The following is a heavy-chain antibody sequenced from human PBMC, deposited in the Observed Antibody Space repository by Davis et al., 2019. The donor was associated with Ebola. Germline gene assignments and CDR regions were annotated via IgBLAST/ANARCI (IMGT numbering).Heavy chain of an antibody. Sequence: PGGSLRLSCAASGFNFRSYGMHWVRQAPGKGLEWVAVISYDGSNKYYADSVKGRFTISRDNSKNTLYLQMNSLRAEDTAVYYCAKDNYDSSGYYYAGIDYWGQGTLVTVSS. CDR1: GFNFRSYG. D-gene: IGHD3-22*01. CDR3: AKDNYDSSGYYYAGIDY. V-gene: IGHV3-30*18. CDR2: ISYDGSNK. J-gene: IGHJ4*02.